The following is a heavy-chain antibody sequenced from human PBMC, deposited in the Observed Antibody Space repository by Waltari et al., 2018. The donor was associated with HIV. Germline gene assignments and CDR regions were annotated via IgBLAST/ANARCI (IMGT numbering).Heavy chain of an antibody. J-gene: IGHJ4*02. CDR2: INHRGTQ. Sequence: QVQLQQWGAGLLKPSETLSLTCAVYDGSFSDYYWVWSRQSPEKGLEWIGDINHRGTQDYSPSLKRLVTISSDMCKRQFSLKLKSVSVADASLYFCGGGRDSREQRLVAGFDFWGRGTLVTVSS. V-gene: IGHV4-34*01. CDR3: GGGRDSREQRLVAGFDF. CDR1: DGSFSDYY. D-gene: IGHD6-19*01.